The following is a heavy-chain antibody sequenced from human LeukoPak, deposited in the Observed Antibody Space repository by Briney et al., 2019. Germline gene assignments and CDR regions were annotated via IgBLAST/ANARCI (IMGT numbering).Heavy chain of an antibody. Sequence: SGGSLRLSCAASGFTFGSYAMSWVRQAPGKGLEWVSAISGSGGSTYYADSVKGRFTIFRDNSKNTLYLQVNSLRAEDTAVYYCAKETGIAVAGLSTYWGQGTLVTVSS. CDR1: GFTFGSYA. CDR2: ISGSGGST. D-gene: IGHD6-19*01. V-gene: IGHV3-23*01. CDR3: AKETGIAVAGLSTY. J-gene: IGHJ4*02.